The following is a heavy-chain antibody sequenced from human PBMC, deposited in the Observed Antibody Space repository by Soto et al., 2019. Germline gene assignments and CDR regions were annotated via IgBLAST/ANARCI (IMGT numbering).Heavy chain of an antibody. CDR2: IIPIFGTA. D-gene: IGHD2-2*01. Sequence: SVKVSCKASGGTFSSYAISWVRQAPGQGLEWMGGIIPIFGTANYAQKFQGRVTITADKSTSTAYMELSSLRSEDTAVYYCARGCSSTSCPYYYYYGMDVWGRG. V-gene: IGHV1-69*06. CDR3: ARGCSSTSCPYYYYYGMDV. CDR1: GGTFSSYA. J-gene: IGHJ6*02.